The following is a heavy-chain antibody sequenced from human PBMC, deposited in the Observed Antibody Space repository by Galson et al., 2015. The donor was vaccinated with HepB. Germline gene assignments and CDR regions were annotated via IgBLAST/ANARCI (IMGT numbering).Heavy chain of an antibody. CDR2: IREDGSEK. Sequence: SLRLSCAASGFTFSNYWMSWVRQAPGKGLEWVANIREDGSEKYYVDSLKGRFTISRDNAKNSLYLQMNSLRAEDTAVYYCARDRAVVTSGAFDFWGQGTLVTVSS. J-gene: IGHJ4*02. CDR3: ARDRAVVTSGAFDF. V-gene: IGHV3-7*01. CDR1: GFTFSNYW. D-gene: IGHD4-23*01.